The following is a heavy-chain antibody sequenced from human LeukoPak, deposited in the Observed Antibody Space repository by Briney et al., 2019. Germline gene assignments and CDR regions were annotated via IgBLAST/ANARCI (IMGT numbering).Heavy chain of an antibody. J-gene: IGHJ4*02. CDR2: IKQDGSEK. D-gene: IGHD3-3*01. CDR3: ARDSEDFWSGYYYFDY. V-gene: IGHV3-7*01. CDR1: GFTFINAW. Sequence: PGGSLRLSCAASGFTFINAWMSWVRQAPGKGLEWVANIKQDGSEKYYVDSVKGRFTISRDNAKNSLYLQMNSLRAEDTAVYYCARDSEDFWSGYYYFDYWGQGTLVTVSS.